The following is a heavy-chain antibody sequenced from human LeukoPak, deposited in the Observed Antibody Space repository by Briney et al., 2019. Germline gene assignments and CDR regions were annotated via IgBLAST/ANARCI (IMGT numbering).Heavy chain of an antibody. CDR3: ARAVFDITMIVVVITLDAFDI. J-gene: IGHJ3*02. D-gene: IGHD3-22*01. CDR2: ISAYNGNT. Sequence: ASVKVSCKASGYTFTSYGISWVRQAPGHGLEWMGWISAYNGNTNYAQKLQGRVTMTTDTSTSTAYMELRSLRSDDTAVYYCARAVFDITMIVVVITLDAFDIWGQGTMVTVSS. V-gene: IGHV1-18*01. CDR1: GYTFTSYG.